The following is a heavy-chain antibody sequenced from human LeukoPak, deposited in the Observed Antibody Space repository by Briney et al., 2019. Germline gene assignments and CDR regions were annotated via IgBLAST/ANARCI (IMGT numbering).Heavy chain of an antibody. D-gene: IGHD2-15*01. CDR3: AKDGPYCTGGSCYPPSY. CDR1: GFTFSNYA. J-gene: IGHJ4*02. V-gene: IGHV3-23*01. CDR2: ISGSGFST. Sequence: PGGSLRLSCAASGFTFSNYAMSWVRPAPGKGLEWVGSISGSGFSTYYADSVKGRFTISKDNSKNTLYLQMNSLRAEDTALYYCAKDGPYCTGGSCYPPSYWGQGTLVTVSS.